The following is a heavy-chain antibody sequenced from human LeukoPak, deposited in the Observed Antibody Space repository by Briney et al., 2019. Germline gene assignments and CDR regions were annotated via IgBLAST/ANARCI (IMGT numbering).Heavy chain of an antibody. D-gene: IGHD5-12*01. Sequence: SETLSLTCTVSGGSISSTNYYWAWNRQPPGKGLEWIGSISYSGSTYYNPSLKSRVTISVDTSKNQFSLRLSSVTAAETAVYYCARHSGYPLYNWFDPWGQGTLVTVSS. J-gene: IGHJ5*02. CDR3: ARHSGYPLYNWFDP. CDR2: ISYSGST. CDR1: GGSISSTNYY. V-gene: IGHV4-39*01.